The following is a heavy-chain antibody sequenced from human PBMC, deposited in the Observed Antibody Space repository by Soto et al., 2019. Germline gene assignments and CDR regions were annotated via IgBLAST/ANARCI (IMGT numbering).Heavy chain of an antibody. J-gene: IGHJ6*02. CDR3: ARGNPDTFGGITVYYDYGMDV. V-gene: IGHV1-69*01. Sequence: QVQLVQSGAEVKKPGSSVKVSCKASGGTFSNSGFSWVRQAPGQGLEWMGEIIPLFNTANYAQKLQGTVTINADESTSTAYMELSSLRSEDTAVYYCARGNPDTFGGITVYYDYGMDVWGQGTTVTVSS. D-gene: IGHD3-16*02. CDR1: GGTFSNSG. CDR2: IIPLFNTA.